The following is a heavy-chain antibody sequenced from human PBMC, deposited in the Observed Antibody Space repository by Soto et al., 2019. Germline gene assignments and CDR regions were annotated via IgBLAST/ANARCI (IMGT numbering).Heavy chain of an antibody. J-gene: IGHJ4*02. CDR3: AREEGDSSSWYFDY. Sequence: QVQLVESGGGVVQSGRSLRLSCAASGFTFSSYAMHWVRQAPGKGLEWVAVISYDGSNKYYADSVKGRFTISRDNSKNTLYLQMNSLRAEDTAVYYCAREEGDSSSWYFDYWGQGTLVTVSS. CDR2: ISYDGSNK. D-gene: IGHD6-13*01. CDR1: GFTFSSYA. V-gene: IGHV3-30-3*01.